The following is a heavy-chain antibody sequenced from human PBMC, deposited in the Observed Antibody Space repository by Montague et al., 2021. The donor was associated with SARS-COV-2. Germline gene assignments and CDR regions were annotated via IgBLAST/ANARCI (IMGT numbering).Heavy chain of an antibody. Sequence: SETLSLTCTVSGDSFSSGSYYWSWIRQPPGKGLEWIGYLYYSGNTNYNPSLKSRVTISVDTSKNQFSLKLSSWTAADTAVYSCARHPWHITFFGVVTRYGMDVWGQGTTVTVSS. D-gene: IGHD3-3*01. V-gene: IGHV4-61*01. CDR2: LYYSGNT. CDR3: ARHPWHITFFGVVTRYGMDV. J-gene: IGHJ6*02. CDR1: GDSFSSGSYY.